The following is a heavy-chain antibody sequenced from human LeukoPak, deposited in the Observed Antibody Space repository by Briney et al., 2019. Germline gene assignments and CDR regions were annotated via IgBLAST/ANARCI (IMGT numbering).Heavy chain of an antibody. Sequence: GESLKISCMGSGYSFTNYWLGWVRPVPGSGLEWMGVIYPSDSDTRYSPSFQGQVTISADKSIDTAYLQWSSLKASDTAMYYCARQRDSGFDFDSWGQGTLVTVSS. J-gene: IGHJ4*02. CDR1: GYSFTNYW. D-gene: IGHD5-12*01. CDR3: ARQRDSGFDFDS. V-gene: IGHV5-51*01. CDR2: IYPSDSDT.